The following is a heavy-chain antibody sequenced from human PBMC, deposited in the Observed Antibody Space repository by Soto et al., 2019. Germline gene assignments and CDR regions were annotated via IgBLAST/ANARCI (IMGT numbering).Heavy chain of an antibody. J-gene: IGHJ4*02. D-gene: IGHD3-3*01. CDR3: ARAGFFGVVPERY. V-gene: IGHV4-39*01. Sequence: SETLSLTCTVSGGSISSSSYYWGWIRQPPGKGLEWIGSIYYSGSTYYNPSLKSRVTISVDTSKNQFSLKLSSVTAADTAVYYCARAGFFGVVPERYWGQGTLVTVSS. CDR2: IYYSGST. CDR1: GGSISSSSYY.